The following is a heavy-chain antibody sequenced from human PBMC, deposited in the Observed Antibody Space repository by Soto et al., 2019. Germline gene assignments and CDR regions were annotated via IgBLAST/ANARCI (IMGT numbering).Heavy chain of an antibody. V-gene: IGHV1-69*01. Sequence: VQLVQSGAEVKKPGSSVKVSCKASGGTFSSYAISWVRQAPGQGLEWMGGIIPIFGTANYAQKFQGRVTITADESTSTAYMELSSLRSEDTAVYYCASPRRYYDFWSGTYGMDVWGQGTTVTVSS. CDR3: ASPRRYYDFWSGTYGMDV. CDR1: GGTFSSYA. D-gene: IGHD3-3*01. J-gene: IGHJ6*02. CDR2: IIPIFGTA.